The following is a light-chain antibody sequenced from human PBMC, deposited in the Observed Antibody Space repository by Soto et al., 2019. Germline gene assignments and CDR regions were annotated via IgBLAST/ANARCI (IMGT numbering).Light chain of an antibody. CDR1: QSVSSSY. CDR3: QQRSNWPIT. Sequence: EIVLTQSPVTLSLSPGGRATLSCRASQSVSSSYLAWYQQKPGQAPRLLIFGASTRAAGIPARFSGSGSGTDFTLTISSLEPEDFAVYYCQQRSNWPITFGQGTRLEIK. V-gene: IGKV3D-20*02. CDR2: GAS. J-gene: IGKJ5*01.